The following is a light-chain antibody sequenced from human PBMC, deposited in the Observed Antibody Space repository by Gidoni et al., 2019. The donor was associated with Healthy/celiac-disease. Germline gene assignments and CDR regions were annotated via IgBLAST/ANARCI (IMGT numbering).Light chain of an antibody. CDR3: QQYYSTPYT. CDR1: QSVLYSSNNRNY. J-gene: IGKJ2*01. CDR2: WAS. V-gene: IGKV4-1*01. Sequence: DIVMTQSPVSLSVSLGQRATLNCKSSQSVLYSSNNRNYLAWYQQKPGQPPKLLIYWASTRESGVPDRFSGSGSGTDFTLTISSLQAEDVAVYYCQQYYSTPYTFGQXTKLEIK.